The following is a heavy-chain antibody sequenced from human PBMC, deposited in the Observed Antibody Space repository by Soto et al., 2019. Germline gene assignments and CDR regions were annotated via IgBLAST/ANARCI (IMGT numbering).Heavy chain of an antibody. J-gene: IGHJ4*02. Sequence: QVQLVESGGGVVQPGRSLRLSCAASGFTFSSYGMHWVRQAPGKGLEWVAVISYDGRNKYYADSVKCRFTISRDNSKNTLYLQMNSLRAEDTAVYYCAPWFGAFDYWGQGTLVTVSS. CDR3: APWFGAFDY. CDR1: GFTFSSYG. V-gene: IGHV3-30*03. D-gene: IGHD3-10*01. CDR2: ISYDGRNK.